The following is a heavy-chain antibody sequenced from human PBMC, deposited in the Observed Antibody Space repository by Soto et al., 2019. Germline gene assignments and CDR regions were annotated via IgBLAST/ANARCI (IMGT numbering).Heavy chain of an antibody. CDR3: ARVFAAAGTRHWFDP. CDR2: ISAYNGNT. CDR1: GYTFTSYG. J-gene: IGHJ5*02. V-gene: IGHV1-18*01. Sequence: QVQLVQSGAEVKKPGASVKVSCKASGYTFTSYGISWVRQAPGQGLEWMGWISAYNGNTNYAQKLQGRVTMTTDTPTSTAYMELRSLRSDDTAVYYCARVFAAAGTRHWFDPWGQGTLVTVSS. D-gene: IGHD6-13*01.